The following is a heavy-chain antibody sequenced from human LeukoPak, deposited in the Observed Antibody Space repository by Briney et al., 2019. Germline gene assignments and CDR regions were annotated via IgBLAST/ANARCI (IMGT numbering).Heavy chain of an antibody. Sequence: GGSLRLPCAASGFTFSSYWMHWVRQAPGKGLEWVSAISGSGGSTYYADSVKGRFTISRDNSKNTLYLQMNSLRAEDTAVYYCAKITYYYDSSGPDAFDIWGQGTMVTVSS. J-gene: IGHJ3*02. CDR3: AKITYYYDSSGPDAFDI. CDR1: GFTFSSYW. V-gene: IGHV3-23*01. D-gene: IGHD3-22*01. CDR2: ISGSGGST.